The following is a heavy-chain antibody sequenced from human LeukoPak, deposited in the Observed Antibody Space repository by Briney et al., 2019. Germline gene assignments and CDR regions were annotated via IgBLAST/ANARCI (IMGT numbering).Heavy chain of an antibody. J-gene: IGHJ6*04. Sequence: VASVKVSCKASGGTFNIYAISWVRQAPGQGLEWMGGIIPIFGTANYAQKFQGRVTITADKSTSTAYMELSSLRSEDTAVYYCGYGSGTNYYYYGMDVWGKGTTVTVSS. CDR2: IIPIFGTA. V-gene: IGHV1-69*06. CDR1: GGTFNIYA. D-gene: IGHD3-10*01. CDR3: GYGSGTNYYYYGMDV.